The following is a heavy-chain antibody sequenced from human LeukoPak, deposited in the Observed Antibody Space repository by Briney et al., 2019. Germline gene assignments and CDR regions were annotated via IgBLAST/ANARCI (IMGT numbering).Heavy chain of an antibody. D-gene: IGHD5-12*01. CDR2: IKQDGSEK. V-gene: IGHV3-7*01. Sequence: GGSLRLSCAASGFTFSSYWMSWVRQAPGKGLEWVANIKQDGSEKYYVDSVKGRFTISRDNAKNSLYLQMNSLRAEDTAVYYCARGPTTVIPWFRTRTRYYFDYWGQGTLVTVSS. CDR3: ARGPTTVIPWFRTRTRYYFDY. CDR1: GFTFSSYW. J-gene: IGHJ4*02.